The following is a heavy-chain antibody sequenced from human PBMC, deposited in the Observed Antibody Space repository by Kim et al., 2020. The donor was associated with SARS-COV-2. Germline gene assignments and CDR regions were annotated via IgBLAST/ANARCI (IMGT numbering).Heavy chain of an antibody. CDR3: TRGYTGLDP. V-gene: IGHV3-72*01. J-gene: IGHJ5*02. D-gene: IGHD5-18*01. Sequence: TTHYAACVKGSFNISRDDSDNSLSLQMNSLKTEDTAVYYCTRGYTGLDPWGQGTLITVS. CDR2: TT.